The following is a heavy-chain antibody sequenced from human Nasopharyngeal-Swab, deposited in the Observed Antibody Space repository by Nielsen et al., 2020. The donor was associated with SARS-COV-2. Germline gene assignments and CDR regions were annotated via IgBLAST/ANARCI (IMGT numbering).Heavy chain of an antibody. CDR2: IYSGGSST. V-gene: IGHV3-23*03. D-gene: IGHD3-3*01. Sequence: GESLKISCAASGFTFSSYAMSWVRRPPGKGLEWVSVIYSGGSSTYYADSVKGRFTISRDNSKNTLYLQMNSLRAEDTAVYYCAKDPYSGFWSGYYFDYWGQGTLVTVSS. CDR1: GFTFSSYA. CDR3: AKDPYSGFWSGYYFDY. J-gene: IGHJ4*02.